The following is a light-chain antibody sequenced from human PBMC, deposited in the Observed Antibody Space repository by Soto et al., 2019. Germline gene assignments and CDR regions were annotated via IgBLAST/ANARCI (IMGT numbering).Light chain of an antibody. CDR2: DAS. CDR1: QSVSSY. CDR3: LHRYNWPLT. J-gene: IGKJ4*01. Sequence: EIVLTQSPATLSLSPGERATLSCRASQSVSSYLAWYQHKPGQAPRLLIYDASNRATGIPARFSGSGSGTDFTLTISRLEPEDFAVYDCLHRYNWPLTFGGGTKVEIK. V-gene: IGKV3-11*01.